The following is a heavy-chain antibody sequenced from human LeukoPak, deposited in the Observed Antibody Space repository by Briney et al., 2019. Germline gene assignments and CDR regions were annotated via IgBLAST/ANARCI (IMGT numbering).Heavy chain of an antibody. V-gene: IGHV1-2*02. Sequence: ASVTVSCKASGYTFTGYYMHWVRQAPGQGLEWMGWISPNSGGTNYAQKFQGRVTMTRDTSISTAYMELSRLRSDDTAVYYCARGDSSDYYYYMDVWGKGTTVTVSS. CDR3: ARGDSSDYYYYMDV. CDR2: ISPNSGGT. J-gene: IGHJ6*03. D-gene: IGHD6-25*01. CDR1: GYTFTGYY.